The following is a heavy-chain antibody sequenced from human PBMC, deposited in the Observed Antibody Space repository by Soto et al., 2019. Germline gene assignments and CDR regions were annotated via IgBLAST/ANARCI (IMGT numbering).Heavy chain of an antibody. CDR2: ISTSGPYM. V-gene: IGHV3-48*01. CDR1: GFTFRNYD. CDR3: VRAKSSEPLLRPI. J-gene: IGHJ3*02. D-gene: IGHD6-19*01. Sequence: EVHLGESGGDLVQPGGSLRLSCAASGFTFRNYDLACVRQAPGKGLEWISLISTSGPYMYYAESVRGRFTISRDNAKDSMYLQMHSLRAEDTAVYFCVRAKSSEPLLRPIWGQGTTVIVSS.